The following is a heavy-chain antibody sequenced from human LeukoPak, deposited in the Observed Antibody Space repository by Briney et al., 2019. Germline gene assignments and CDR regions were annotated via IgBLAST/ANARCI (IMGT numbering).Heavy chain of an antibody. CDR3: ARQRQLGGYYYYYMDV. Sequence: GESLKISCKGSGYWFTSYWIGWVRQMPGKGLEWMGIIYPGDSDTRYSPSFQGQVTISADKSISTAYLQWSSLKASDTAMYYCARQRQLGGYYYYYMDVWGKGTTVTVSS. V-gene: IGHV5-51*01. J-gene: IGHJ6*03. CDR2: IYPGDSDT. D-gene: IGHD6-6*01. CDR1: GYWFTSYW.